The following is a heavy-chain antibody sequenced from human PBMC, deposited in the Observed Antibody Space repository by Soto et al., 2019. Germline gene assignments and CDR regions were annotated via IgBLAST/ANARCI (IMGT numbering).Heavy chain of an antibody. CDR1: GYSFTSYW. J-gene: IGHJ4*02. V-gene: IGHV5-51*01. Sequence: GASLKISCKGSGYSFTSYWIGWVRQMPGKGLEWMGIIYPGDSDTRYSPSFQGQVTISADKSISTAYLQWSSLKASDTAMYYCARHGAYSSGWWDFDYWGQGTLVTVSS. D-gene: IGHD6-19*01. CDR2: IYPGDSDT. CDR3: ARHGAYSSGWWDFDY.